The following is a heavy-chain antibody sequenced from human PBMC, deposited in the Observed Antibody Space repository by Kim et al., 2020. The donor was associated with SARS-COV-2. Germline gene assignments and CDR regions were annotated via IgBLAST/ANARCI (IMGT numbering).Heavy chain of an antibody. CDR3: ARTYCGGDCYSRGYYYYYGMDV. Sequence: GGSLRLSCAASGFTFSSYAMSWVRQAPGKGPEWVSAISGSGGSTYYADSVKGRFTISRDNSKNTLYLQMNSLRAEDTAVYYCARTYCGGDCYSRGYYYYYGMDVWGQGTTVTVSS. V-gene: IGHV3-23*01. D-gene: IGHD2-21*02. J-gene: IGHJ6*02. CDR2: ISGSGGST. CDR1: GFTFSSYA.